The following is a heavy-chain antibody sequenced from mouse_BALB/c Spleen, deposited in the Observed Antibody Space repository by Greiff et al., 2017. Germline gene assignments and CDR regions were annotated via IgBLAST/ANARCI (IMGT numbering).Heavy chain of an antibody. CDR1: GFSLTSYG. Sequence: VMLVESGPGLVAPSQSLSITCTVSGFSLTSYGVHWVRQPPGKGLEWLGVIWAGGSTNYNSALMSRLSISKDNSKSQVFLKMNSLQTDDTAMYYCAREDGSSSSYYAMDYWGQGTSVTVSS. J-gene: IGHJ4*01. CDR2: IWAGGST. V-gene: IGHV2-9*02. D-gene: IGHD1-1*01. CDR3: AREDGSSSSYYAMDY.